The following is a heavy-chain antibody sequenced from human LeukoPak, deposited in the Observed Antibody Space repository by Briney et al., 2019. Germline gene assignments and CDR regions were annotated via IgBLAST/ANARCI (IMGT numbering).Heavy chain of an antibody. V-gene: IGHV4-34*01. CDR3: ARAVAMNYYGSGSYYNVLEA. CDR1: GGSFSGYY. CDR2: INHSGST. J-gene: IGHJ4*02. D-gene: IGHD3-10*01. Sequence: SETLSLTCAVYGGSFSGYYWSWIRQPPGKGLEWIGEINHSGSTNYNPSLKSRVTISVDTSKNQFSLKLSSVTAADTAVYYCARAVAMNYYGSGSYYNVLEAWGQGTLVTVSS.